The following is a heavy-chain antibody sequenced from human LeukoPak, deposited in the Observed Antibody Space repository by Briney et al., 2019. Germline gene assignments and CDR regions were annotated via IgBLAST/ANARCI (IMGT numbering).Heavy chain of an antibody. J-gene: IGHJ4*02. D-gene: IGHD6-25*01. CDR3: GKDVKFNRLNYFDY. CDR1: GFIFSSYS. CDR2: INAGDFST. V-gene: IGHV3-23*01. Sequence: GGSLRLSCAVSGFIFSSYSMNWVRQAPGRRLEWVSAINAGDFSTYYADSVRGRFTISRDNYRNILYLQMNSLRAEDTALYYCGKDVKFNRLNYFDYWGQGTLVTVSS.